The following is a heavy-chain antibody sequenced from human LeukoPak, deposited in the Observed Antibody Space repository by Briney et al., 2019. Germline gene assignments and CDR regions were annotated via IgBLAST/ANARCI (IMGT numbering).Heavy chain of an antibody. D-gene: IGHD6-13*01. Sequence: GESLRLSCAGSGFTFSRSWMTWVRQAAGKGLEWVASINQDGSVEHYMDSVKGRFTISRDNAENSLYLQMNSLRAEDTAVYYCAKGSSSWYSRSGFDPWGQGTLVTVSS. CDR3: AKGSSSWYSRSGFDP. CDR2: INQDGSVE. J-gene: IGHJ5*02. CDR1: GFTFSRSW. V-gene: IGHV3-7*01.